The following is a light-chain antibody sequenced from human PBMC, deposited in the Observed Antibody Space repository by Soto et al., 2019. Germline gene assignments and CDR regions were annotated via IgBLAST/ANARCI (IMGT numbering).Light chain of an antibody. J-gene: IGKJ5*01. Sequence: EFVGTQSPGTVSLSTRERATLSGRVSQTVRNNYLAWYQQKPGQAPRLLIYDASSRATGIPDRFSGGGSGTDFTLTISRLEPEDFAVYYCQQYSISAITFGQGTRLEI. CDR3: QQYSISAIT. CDR2: DAS. CDR1: QTVRNNY. V-gene: IGKV3-20*01.